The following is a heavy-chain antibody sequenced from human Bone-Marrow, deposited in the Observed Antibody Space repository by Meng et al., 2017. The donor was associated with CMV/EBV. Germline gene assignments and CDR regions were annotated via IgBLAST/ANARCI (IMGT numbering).Heavy chain of an antibody. J-gene: IGHJ4*02. CDR2: IIPILGIA. Sequence: SVKVSCKASGGTFSSYAISWVRQAPGQGLEWMGGIIPILGIANYAQKLQGRVTMTTDTSTSTAYMELRSLRSDDTAVYYCARELVGATRAYFDYWGQGTLVTVSS. V-gene: IGHV1-69*10. CDR3: ARELVGATRAYFDY. CDR1: GGTFSSYA. D-gene: IGHD1-26*01.